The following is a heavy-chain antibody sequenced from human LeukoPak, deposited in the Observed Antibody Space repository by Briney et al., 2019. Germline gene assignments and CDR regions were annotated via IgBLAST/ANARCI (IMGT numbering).Heavy chain of an antibody. Sequence: PGGSLRLSCAASRFTFSSYDMHWVRQAPGKGLEWVAFIRYDGSNKYYADSVKGRFTISRDNSKNTLYLQMNSLRAEDTAVYYCAKDPSFRPGYFDYWGQGTLVTVSS. CDR1: RFTFSSYD. J-gene: IGHJ4*02. V-gene: IGHV3-30*02. CDR3: AKDPSFRPGYFDY. CDR2: IRYDGSNK.